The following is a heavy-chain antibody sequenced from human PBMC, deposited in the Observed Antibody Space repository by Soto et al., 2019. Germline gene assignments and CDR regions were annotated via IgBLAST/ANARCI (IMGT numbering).Heavy chain of an antibody. Sequence: SETLSLTCTVSGGSISSYYWSWIRQPPGKGLEWIGYIYYSGSTNYNPSLKSRVTISVDTSKNQFSLKLSSVTAADTAVYYCARARYYDSSGYYYAGGYFDYWGQGTLVTVSS. V-gene: IGHV4-59*01. CDR1: GGSISSYY. CDR2: IYYSGST. J-gene: IGHJ4*02. CDR3: ARARYYDSSGYYYAGGYFDY. D-gene: IGHD3-22*01.